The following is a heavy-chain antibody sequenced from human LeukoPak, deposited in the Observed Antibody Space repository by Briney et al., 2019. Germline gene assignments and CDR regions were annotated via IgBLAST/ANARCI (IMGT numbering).Heavy chain of an antibody. V-gene: IGHV1-24*01. CDR1: EYTLTELS. J-gene: IGHJ3*02. D-gene: IGHD1-26*01. CDR2: FDPEDSEI. CDR3: AADRGDYSGSYWTAFDI. Sequence: ASVKVSCKVSEYTLTELSMHWVRQAPGKGLEWLGGFDPEDSEIIYAQKFQGRVTMSDDTSTDTAYMELGSLRSDDTAVYYCAADRGDYSGSYWTAFDIWGQGTMVTVSS.